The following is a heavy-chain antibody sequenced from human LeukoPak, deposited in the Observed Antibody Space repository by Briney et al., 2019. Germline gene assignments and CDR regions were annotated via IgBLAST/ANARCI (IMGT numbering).Heavy chain of an antibody. V-gene: IGHV3-66*02. CDR2: IYSGGST. Sequence: GGSLRLSCAASGFTVSSNYMSWVRQAPGKGLEWVSVIYSGGSTYYADSVKGRFTISRDNSKNTLYLQVNSLRAEDTAVYYCARRKYIAVAGIYYYYYMDVWGKGTTVTVSS. CDR1: GFTVSSNY. D-gene: IGHD6-19*01. CDR3: ARRKYIAVAGIYYYYYMDV. J-gene: IGHJ6*03.